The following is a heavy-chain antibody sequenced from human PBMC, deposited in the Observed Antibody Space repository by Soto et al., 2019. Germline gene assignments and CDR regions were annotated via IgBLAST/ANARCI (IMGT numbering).Heavy chain of an antibody. CDR1: GFTFSSYS. Sequence: GSLRLSCAASGFTFSSYSMNWVRQAPGKVLEWVSSISSSSSYIYYADSVKGRFTISRDNAKNSLYLQMNSLRAEDTAVYYCARVPPTGYSSGWYPEYFQHWGQGTLVTVSS. CDR2: ISSSSSYI. D-gene: IGHD6-19*01. V-gene: IGHV3-21*01. J-gene: IGHJ1*01. CDR3: ARVPPTGYSSGWYPEYFQH.